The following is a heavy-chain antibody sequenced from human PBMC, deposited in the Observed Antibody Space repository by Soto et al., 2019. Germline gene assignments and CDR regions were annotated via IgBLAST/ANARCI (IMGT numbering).Heavy chain of an antibody. CDR1: GGTFSSYA. CDR3: ASLLGFGTEEYYYYGMDV. V-gene: IGHV1-69*01. CDR2: IIPIFGTA. D-gene: IGHD3-10*01. J-gene: IGHJ6*02. Sequence: QVQLVQSGAEVKKPGSSVKVSCKASGGTFSSYAISWVRQAPGQGLEWMGGIIPIFGTANYAQKFQGRVTITADESTSTAYMELSSLRSEDTAVYYCASLLGFGTEEYYYYGMDVWGQGTTVAVSS.